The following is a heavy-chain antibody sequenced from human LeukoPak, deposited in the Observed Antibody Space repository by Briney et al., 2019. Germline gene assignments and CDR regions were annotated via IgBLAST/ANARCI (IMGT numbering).Heavy chain of an antibody. Sequence: GGSLRLSCAASGFTFSSYAMHWVRQAPGKGLEYVSAISSNGGSTYYANSVKGRFTISRDNSKNTLYLQMNSLRAEDTAVYYCARDHPAYYYDSSGCFDYWGQGTLVTVSS. D-gene: IGHD3-22*01. CDR2: ISSNGGST. CDR3: ARDHPAYYYDSSGCFDY. CDR1: GFTFSSYA. V-gene: IGHV3-64*01. J-gene: IGHJ4*02.